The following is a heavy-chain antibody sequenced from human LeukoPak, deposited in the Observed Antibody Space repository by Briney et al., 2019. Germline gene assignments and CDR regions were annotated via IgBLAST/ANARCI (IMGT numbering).Heavy chain of an antibody. V-gene: IGHV1-2*02. D-gene: IGHD6-19*01. CDR1: GYTFTGYY. J-gene: IGHJ6*02. CDR2: INPNSGGT. CDR3: ARDPGEQWLVRYYYGMDV. Sequence: ASVKVSCKASGYTFTGYYMHWVRQAPGQGLEWMGWINPNSGGTNYAQKFQGRVTMTRNTSISTAYMELSRLRSDDTAVYYCARDPGEQWLVRYYYGMDVWGQGTTVTVSS.